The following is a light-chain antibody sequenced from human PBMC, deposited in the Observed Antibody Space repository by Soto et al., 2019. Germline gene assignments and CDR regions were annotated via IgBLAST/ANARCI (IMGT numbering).Light chain of an antibody. Sequence: EIVMTQSPATLSVSPGERATLSCRASQSVSSNLAWYQQKPGQAPRQLIYGASTRATGIPARISGSGSGTEFTLTISSLQSEDFAVYYCQQYNDWPLSFGGGTKVEIK. CDR1: QSVSSN. CDR2: GAS. V-gene: IGKV3-15*01. J-gene: IGKJ4*01. CDR3: QQYNDWPLS.